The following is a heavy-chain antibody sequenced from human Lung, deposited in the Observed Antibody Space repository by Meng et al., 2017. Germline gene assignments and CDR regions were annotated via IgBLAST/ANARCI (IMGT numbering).Heavy chain of an antibody. CDR2: LGAHPGDT. V-gene: IGHV1-18*01. CDR1: DYTFTGYG. J-gene: IGHJ4*02. Sequence: VQRLQSGAEVKRPGAPLRVSCKASDYTFTGYGVCWVRQAPGQGLEWMGWLGAHPGDTSFAPKFLGRVTVTADTATATAYMELRSLRSDDTAVYYCARGTPGRSYCDYWGLGTLVTVSS. CDR3: ARGTPGRSYCDY. D-gene: IGHD3-10*01.